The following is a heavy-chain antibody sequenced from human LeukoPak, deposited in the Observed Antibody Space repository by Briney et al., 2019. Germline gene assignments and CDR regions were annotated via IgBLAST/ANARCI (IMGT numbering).Heavy chain of an antibody. V-gene: IGHV3-66*01. CDR3: ARAVSTVTTWDY. CDR1: GFTVSSNY. Sequence: GGSLRLSCAASGFTVSSNYMSWVRQAPGKGLEWVSVIYSGGSTYYADSVKGRFTISRDNSKNTLYLQMNSLRAEDTAVYYCARAVSTVTTWDYRGQGTLVTVSS. J-gene: IGHJ4*02. D-gene: IGHD4-11*01. CDR2: IYSGGST.